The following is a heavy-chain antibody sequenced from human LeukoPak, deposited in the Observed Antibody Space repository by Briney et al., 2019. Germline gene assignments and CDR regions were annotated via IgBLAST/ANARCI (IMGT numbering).Heavy chain of an antibody. CDR2: ISTSGSTI. V-gene: IGHV3-11*01. CDR1: GFTFSDYY. CDR3: ARDRVPLYSSSWFDP. Sequence: KTGGSLRLSCAAYGFTFSDYYMSWIRQAPGKGPEWVSYISTSGSTIYYADSVKGRFTISRDNAKNSLYLQMNSLRAEDTAVYYCARDRVPLYSSSWFDPWGQGTLVTVSS. J-gene: IGHJ5*02. D-gene: IGHD6-13*01.